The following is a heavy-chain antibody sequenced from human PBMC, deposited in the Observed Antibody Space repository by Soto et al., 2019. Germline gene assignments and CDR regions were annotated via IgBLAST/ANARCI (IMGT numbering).Heavy chain of an antibody. CDR3: ARPESSGWDWDY. V-gene: IGHV1-46*01. CDR2: IIPSGGTT. Sequence: SVKVSCKASGYTFTSYYMHWVRQAPGQGLEWMGVIIPSGGTTNYAQQFHDRITLTRDTATSTVYMELSSLRSEDTAMYYCARPESSGWDWDYWGQGTLVTVSS. J-gene: IGHJ4*02. D-gene: IGHD6-19*01. CDR1: GYTFTSYY.